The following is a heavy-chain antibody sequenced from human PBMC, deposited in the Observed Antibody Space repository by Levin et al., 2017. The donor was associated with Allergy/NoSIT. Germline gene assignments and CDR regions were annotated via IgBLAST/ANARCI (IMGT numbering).Heavy chain of an antibody. J-gene: IGHJ4*02. CDR3: AKDGGLYDSSGWFDY. CDR2: ISGSGGST. CDR1: GFTFSSYA. Sequence: GESLKISCAASGFTFSSYAMSWVRQAPGKGLEWVSAISGSGGSTYYADSVKGRFTISRDNSKNTLYLQMNSLRAEDTAVYYCAKDGGLYDSSGWFDYWGQGTLVTVSS. V-gene: IGHV3-23*01. D-gene: IGHD3-22*01.